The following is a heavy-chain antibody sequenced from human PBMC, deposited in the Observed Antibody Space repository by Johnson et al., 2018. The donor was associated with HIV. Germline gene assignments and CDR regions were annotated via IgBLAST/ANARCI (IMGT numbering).Heavy chain of an antibody. V-gene: IGHV3-11*04. CDR1: GFTFSDYY. CDR3: ASAGEEVYYDSSGFDAFDI. Sequence: QVQLVESGGGLVKPGGSLRLSCAASGFTFSDYYMSWIRQAPVKGLEWVSVISSSGSTIYYADSVKGRFTISRDNAKHSMYLQMNSLRAEVTAVYYCASAGEEVYYDSSGFDAFDIWGQGTMVTVSS. D-gene: IGHD3-22*01. CDR2: ISSSGSTI. J-gene: IGHJ3*02.